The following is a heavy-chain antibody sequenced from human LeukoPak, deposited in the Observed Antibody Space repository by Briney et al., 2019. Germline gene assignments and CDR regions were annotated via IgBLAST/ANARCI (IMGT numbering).Heavy chain of an antibody. Sequence: PSETLSLTCAVSGGSFTGSFSTYYWSWIRQPPGKGLEWIGEIIHSGSTTYNPSLKSRVTISIDTSKNHFSLKLSSVTAADTAMYYCARNGWYSVDYWGQGTQVIVSS. CDR2: IIHSGST. CDR3: ARNGWYSVDY. V-gene: IGHV4-34*12. J-gene: IGHJ4*02. D-gene: IGHD6-19*01. CDR1: GGSFTGSFSTYY.